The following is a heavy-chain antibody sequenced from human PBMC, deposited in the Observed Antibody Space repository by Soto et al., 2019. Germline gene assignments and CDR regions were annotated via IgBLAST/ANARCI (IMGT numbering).Heavy chain of an antibody. CDR2: IYYSGST. V-gene: IGHV4-31*03. Sequence: TLSLTCTVSGGSISSAGYYLSWIRKHPGKGLEWIGYIYYSGSTYYNPSLKSRVTISVDTSKNQFSLKLSSVTAADTAVYYCARKTIYCTNGVCYAPTVDYWGKGTLVTVSS. CDR3: ARKTIYCTNGVCYAPTVDY. D-gene: IGHD2-8*01. J-gene: IGHJ4*02. CDR1: GGSISSAGYY.